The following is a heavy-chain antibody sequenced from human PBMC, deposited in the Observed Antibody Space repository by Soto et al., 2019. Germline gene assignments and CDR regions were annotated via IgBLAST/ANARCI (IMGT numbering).Heavy chain of an antibody. Sequence: GGSLRLSCAASGFTFSSYAMHWVRQAPGKGLEWVAVISYDGSNKYYADSVKGRFTISRDNSKNTLYLQMNSLRAEDTAVYYCAREKEYSGIYPAYWGQGTLVTVS. J-gene: IGHJ4*02. CDR2: ISYDGSNK. V-gene: IGHV3-30-3*01. D-gene: IGHD1-26*01. CDR3: AREKEYSGIYPAY. CDR1: GFTFSSYA.